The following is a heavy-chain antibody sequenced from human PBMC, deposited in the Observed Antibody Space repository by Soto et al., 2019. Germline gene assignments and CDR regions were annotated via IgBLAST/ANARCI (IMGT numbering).Heavy chain of an antibody. V-gene: IGHV4-39*01. Sequence: QMQLQESGPGLVKPSETLALTCTVSGGSFRRSIYYWVWIRQNPGQVLEWLGTIYSLGNTYYNPSLKSRVTIPVDKSKIKLFLRLSSVTAPDTSVYYCSRQIYESSGYYYAYWGQRTLFTVSS. CDR2: IYSLGNT. D-gene: IGHD3-22*01. CDR1: GGSFRRSIYY. CDR3: SRQIYESSGYYYAY. J-gene: IGHJ4*02.